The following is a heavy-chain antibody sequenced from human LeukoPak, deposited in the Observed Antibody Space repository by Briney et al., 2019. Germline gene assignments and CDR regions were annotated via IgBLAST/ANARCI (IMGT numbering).Heavy chain of an antibody. CDR1: GFTFSSYG. CDR2: ISYDGSNK. D-gene: IGHD6-19*01. Sequence: QPGRSLRLSCAASGFTFSSYGMHWVRQAPVKGLEWVAVISYDGSNKYYADSVKGRFTISRDNSKNTLYLQMNSLRAEDTAVYYCAKDSQSLDYYFDYWGQGTLVTVSS. J-gene: IGHJ4*02. V-gene: IGHV3-30*18. CDR3: AKDSQSLDYYFDY.